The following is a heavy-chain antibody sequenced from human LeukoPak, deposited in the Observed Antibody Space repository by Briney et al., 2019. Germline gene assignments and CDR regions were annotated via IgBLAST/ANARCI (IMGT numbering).Heavy chain of an antibody. V-gene: IGHV3-7*01. CDR2: IKQDGSEK. CDR1: GFTFSSYW. J-gene: IGHJ4*02. Sequence: PGGSLRLSCAASGFTFSSYWMSWVRQAPGKGLEWVANIKQDGSEKYYVDSVKGRFTISRDNAKNSLYLQMNSLRAEDTAVYYCARDPRPYAYSSSWFDYWGQGTLVTVSS. CDR3: ARDPRPYAYSSSWFDY. D-gene: IGHD6-13*01.